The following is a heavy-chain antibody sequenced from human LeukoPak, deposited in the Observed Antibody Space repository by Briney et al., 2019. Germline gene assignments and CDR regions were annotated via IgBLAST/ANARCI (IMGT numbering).Heavy chain of an antibody. CDR1: GFTFSSYG. J-gene: IGHJ3*02. D-gene: IGHD2-15*01. V-gene: IGHV3-33*01. Sequence: GGSLRLSYAASGFTFSSYGMHWVRQAPGKGLEWVAVIWYDGSNKYYADSVKGRFTISRDNSKNTLYLQMNSLRAEDTAVYYCARGMTLRAFDIWGQGTMVTVSS. CDR2: IWYDGSNK. CDR3: ARGMTLRAFDI.